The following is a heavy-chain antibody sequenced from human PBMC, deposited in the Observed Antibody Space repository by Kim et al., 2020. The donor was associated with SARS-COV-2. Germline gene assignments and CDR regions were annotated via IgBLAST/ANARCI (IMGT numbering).Heavy chain of an antibody. CDR1: GFTFSSYW. CDR2: IKQDGSEK. D-gene: IGHD6-13*01. J-gene: IGHJ3*02. CDR3: ARVCSSWPPSAFDI. Sequence: GGSLRLSCAASGFTFSSYWMSWVRQAPGKGLEWVANIKQDGSEKYYVDSVKGRFTISRDNAKNSLYLQMNSLRAEDTAVYYCARVCSSWPPSAFDIWGQGTMVTVSS. V-gene: IGHV3-7*01.